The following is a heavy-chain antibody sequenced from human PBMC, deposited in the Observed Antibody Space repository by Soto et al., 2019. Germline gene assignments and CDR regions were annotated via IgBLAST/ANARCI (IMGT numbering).Heavy chain of an antibody. J-gene: IGHJ4*02. V-gene: IGHV3-9*01. D-gene: IGHD3-9*01. CDR1: GFTFDDYA. Sequence: PGGSLRLSCAASGFTFDDYAMHWVRQAPGKGLEWVSGISWNSGSIGYADSVKGRFTISRDNAKNSLYLQMNSLRAEDTALYYCAKDKEYDILTVIDYWGQGTLVTVSS. CDR3: AKDKEYDILTVIDY. CDR2: ISWNSGSI.